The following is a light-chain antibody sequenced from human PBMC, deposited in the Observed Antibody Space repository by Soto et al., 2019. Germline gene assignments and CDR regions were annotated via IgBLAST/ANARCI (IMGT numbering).Light chain of an antibody. Sequence: QSALTQPASVSGSLGQSITISCTGTSSDVGSYNYVSWYQQHPGKDPKVVIFEVTYRPSGVSSRFSGSKSGNTASLTVSGLQAEDAGDYYCSSYTSSSTVVFGGGTKLTVL. CDR3: SSYTSSSTVV. CDR2: EVT. J-gene: IGLJ2*01. CDR1: SSDVGSYNY. V-gene: IGLV2-14*01.